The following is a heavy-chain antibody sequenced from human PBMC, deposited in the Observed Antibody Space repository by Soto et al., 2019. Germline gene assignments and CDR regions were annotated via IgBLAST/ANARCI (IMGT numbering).Heavy chain of an antibody. CDR1: GFTFRNYA. D-gene: IGHD5-18*01. CDR3: ARDLDTAMVRVYYYYNGMDV. Sequence: LRLSYAASGFTFRNYAMSWIRQAPGKGLEWVSDISGSGSTIYYADSVKGRFTISRDNAKNSVYLQMNSLRAEDTAVYYCARDLDTAMVRVYYYYNGMDVWGQGTTVTVS. CDR2: ISGSGSTI. V-gene: IGHV3-11*01. J-gene: IGHJ6*02.